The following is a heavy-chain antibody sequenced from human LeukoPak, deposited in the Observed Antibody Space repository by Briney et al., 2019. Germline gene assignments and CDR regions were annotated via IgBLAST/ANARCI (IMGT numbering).Heavy chain of an antibody. D-gene: IGHD4-17*01. Sequence: GGSLRLSCAASGFTFSSYAMHWVRQAPGKGLEWVAVISYDGSNKYYADSVKGRFTISRDNSKNTLYLQMNSLRAEDTAVYYCARDRAYGDYRDAFDIWGQGTMSPSLQ. V-gene: IGHV3-30*04. J-gene: IGHJ3*02. CDR2: ISYDGSNK. CDR1: GFTFSSYA. CDR3: ARDRAYGDYRDAFDI.